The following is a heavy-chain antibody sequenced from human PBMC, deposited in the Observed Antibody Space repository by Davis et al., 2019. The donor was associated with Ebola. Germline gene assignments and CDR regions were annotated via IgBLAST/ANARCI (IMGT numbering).Heavy chain of an antibody. CDR3: ASGRYYFESSGYFSYFDY. J-gene: IGHJ4*01. V-gene: IGHV3-30*02. CDR2: IRFDGTEK. D-gene: IGHD3-22*01. CDR1: GFSFSTYG. Sequence: PGGSLRLSCTASGFSFSTYGMHWVRQAPGKGLEWVAFIRFDGTEKLYADSVKGRFTISRDNSYSTLYLQMNSLRTEDTAVYRCASGRYYFESSGYFSYFDYWGQGTLVTVSS.